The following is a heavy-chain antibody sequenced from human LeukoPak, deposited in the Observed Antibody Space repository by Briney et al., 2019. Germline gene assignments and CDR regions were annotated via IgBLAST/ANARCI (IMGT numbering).Heavy chain of an antibody. Sequence: PGGSLRLSCAASGFTFTNYAMTWVRQAPGKGLEWVSSISASGVMTYYADSVKGRFTVSRDNSKNSLYLQMSSLTAADTAVHYCAKDRSIGTYYTFDHWGQGTLVTVSS. J-gene: IGHJ4*02. CDR3: AKDRSIGTYYTFDH. CDR1: GFTFTNYA. D-gene: IGHD1-26*01. V-gene: IGHV3-23*01. CDR2: ISASGVMT.